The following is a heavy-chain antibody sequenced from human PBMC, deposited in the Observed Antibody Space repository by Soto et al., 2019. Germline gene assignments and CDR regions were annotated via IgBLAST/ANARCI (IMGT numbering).Heavy chain of an antibody. CDR1: GYTFNAFY. J-gene: IGHJ6*01. CDR2: INPSGDGT. CDR3: ARVALGSDYADV. V-gene: IGHV1-46*02. D-gene: IGHD4-17*01. Sequence: ASVKVSCKAFGYTFNAFYMHWVRQAPEQGLEWMGVINPSGDGTSYAQKFQGRVTMTRDTSTSTVYMELSSLRSEDTAVYYCARVALGSDYADVWGQGTTVIVSS.